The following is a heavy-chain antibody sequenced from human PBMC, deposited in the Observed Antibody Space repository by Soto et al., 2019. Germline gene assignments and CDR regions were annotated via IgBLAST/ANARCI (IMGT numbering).Heavy chain of an antibody. CDR2: IYYSGST. J-gene: IGHJ5*02. D-gene: IGHD6-13*01. V-gene: IGHV4-39*01. CDR1: GGSISSSSYY. CDR3: ARHQSHSSSYVDP. Sequence: QLQLQESGPGLVKPSETLSLTCTVSGGSISSSSYYWGWIRQPPGKGLEWIGRIYYSGSTYYNPSLKSRGTISVDTSKNQFAPKLSSVTAADTAVYYCARHQSHSSSYVDPWGQGTLVTVSS.